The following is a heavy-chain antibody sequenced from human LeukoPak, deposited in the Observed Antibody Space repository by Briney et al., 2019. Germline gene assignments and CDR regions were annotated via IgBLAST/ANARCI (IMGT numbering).Heavy chain of an antibody. V-gene: IGHV3-74*01. J-gene: IGHJ6*02. D-gene: IGHD5-12*01. Sequence: GGSLRLSCAASGFTFSSYWMHWVRQAPGKGLVWVSRINSDGSSTSYADSVKGRFTISRDNAKNTLYLQMNSLRAEDTAVYYCAIMGSSGVATSRNYYYYGMDVRGQGTTVTVSS. CDR2: INSDGSST. CDR1: GFTFSSYW. CDR3: AIMGSSGVATSRNYYYYGMDV.